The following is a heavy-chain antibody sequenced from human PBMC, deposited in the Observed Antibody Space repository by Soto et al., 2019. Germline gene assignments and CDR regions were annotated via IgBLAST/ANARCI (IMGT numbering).Heavy chain of an antibody. Sequence: SETLSLTCTVFGGSISSYYWSWIRQAPGKGLEWIGYIYYSGSTNYNPSLKSRVTISVDTSKNQFSLKLSSVTAADTAVYYCARSPLYYYDRSGYYVLGYFDYWGQGTLVTVSS. V-gene: IGHV4-59*01. D-gene: IGHD3-22*01. CDR1: GGSISSYY. CDR3: ARSPLYYYDRSGYYVLGYFDY. CDR2: IYYSGST. J-gene: IGHJ4*02.